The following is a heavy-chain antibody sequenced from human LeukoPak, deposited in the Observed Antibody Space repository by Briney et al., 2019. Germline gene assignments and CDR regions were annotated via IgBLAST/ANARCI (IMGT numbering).Heavy chain of an antibody. CDR2: ISGRGGST. J-gene: IGHJ3*02. D-gene: IGHD3-22*01. V-gene: IGHV3-23*01. Sequence: GGSLRLSCAASGFTFSSYAMSWVRQAPGKGLEWVSAISGRGGSTYYADSVKGRFTISRDNSKNTLYLQMNSLRAEDTAVYYCAKDLPPGITMIVGSAFDIWGQGTMVTVSS. CDR1: GFTFSSYA. CDR3: AKDLPPGITMIVGSAFDI.